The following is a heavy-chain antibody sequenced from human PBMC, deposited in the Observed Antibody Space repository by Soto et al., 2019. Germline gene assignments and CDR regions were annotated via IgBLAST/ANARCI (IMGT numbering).Heavy chain of an antibody. Sequence: QVQLVQSGAEVKKPGSSVKVSCKASGGTFSSYTISWVRQAPGQGLECMGRIIPILGIANYAQKFQGRVTITADKSTSTAYMELSSLRSEDTAVYYCARDGTTGPDYGMDVWGQGTTVTVSS. CDR1: GGTFSSYT. J-gene: IGHJ6*02. V-gene: IGHV1-69*08. CDR3: ARDGTTGPDYGMDV. CDR2: IIPILGIA. D-gene: IGHD1-1*01.